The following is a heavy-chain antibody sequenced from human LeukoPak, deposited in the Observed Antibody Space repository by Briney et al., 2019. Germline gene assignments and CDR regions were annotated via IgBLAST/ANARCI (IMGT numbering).Heavy chain of an antibody. CDR2: IYTSGST. Sequence: SETLSLTCTVSGGSISSYYWSWIRQPAGKGLEWIGRIYTSGSTNYTPSLKRRVTMSVDTSKNQFSLKLSSVTAADTAVYYCARAPAVAGSNWFDHWGQGTLVTVSS. D-gene: IGHD6-19*01. J-gene: IGHJ5*02. CDR1: GGSISSYY. V-gene: IGHV4-4*07. CDR3: ARAPAVAGSNWFDH.